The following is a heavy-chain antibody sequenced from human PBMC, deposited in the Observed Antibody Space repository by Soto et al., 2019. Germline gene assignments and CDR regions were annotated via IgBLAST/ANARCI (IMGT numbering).Heavy chain of an antibody. Sequence: PSETLSLTCPVSGGSISSYYWSWIRQPPGKGLEWIGYIYYSGSTNYNPSLKSRVTISVDTSKNQFSLKLSSVTAADTAVYYCARGWFGEFPYYYYYGMDVWGQGTTVTVSS. CDR2: IYYSGST. D-gene: IGHD3-10*01. CDR1: GGSISSYY. J-gene: IGHJ6*02. V-gene: IGHV4-59*01. CDR3: ARGWFGEFPYYYYYGMDV.